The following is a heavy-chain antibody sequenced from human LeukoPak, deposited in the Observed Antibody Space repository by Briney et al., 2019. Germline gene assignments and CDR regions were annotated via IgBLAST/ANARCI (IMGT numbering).Heavy chain of an antibody. CDR2: ISGSGGST. CDR3: AKAPQAATRLSFDC. V-gene: IGHV3-23*01. Sequence: GGSLRLSCAPSAFTFSSYAMGWVRQAPGRGLECVSAISGSGGSTHYADSVKGRFTISRDNPQNTLYLQMNSLRAEDTAVYYCAKAPQAATRLSFDCWGQGTLVTVSS. J-gene: IGHJ4*02. D-gene: IGHD6-25*01. CDR1: AFTFSSYA.